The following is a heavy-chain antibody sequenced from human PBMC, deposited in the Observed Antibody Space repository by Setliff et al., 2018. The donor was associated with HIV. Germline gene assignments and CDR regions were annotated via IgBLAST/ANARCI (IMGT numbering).Heavy chain of an antibody. CDR3: AREGAPRYDSSGYYMDV. J-gene: IGHJ6*03. Sequence: SETLSLTCTVSGGSITSGNFSWSWIRQPPGKGLEWIGYINQSGSTSHNPSLNSRVSLSLDRAKNQFSLRLTSVTAADTAVYYCAREGAPRYDSSGYYMDVWGKGTTVTVSS. D-gene: IGHD3-22*01. CDR2: INQSGST. V-gene: IGHV4-30-2*01. CDR1: GGSITSGNFS.